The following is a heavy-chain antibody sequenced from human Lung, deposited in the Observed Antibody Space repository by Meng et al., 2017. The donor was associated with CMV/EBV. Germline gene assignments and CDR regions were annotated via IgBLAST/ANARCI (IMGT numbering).Heavy chain of an antibody. D-gene: IGHD3-10*01. CDR2: IPHRGSS. J-gene: IGHJ1*01. CDR1: CYSIHNHHW. Sequence: QVRVGGAGPTLVQPSAPLALPCAVSCYSIHNHHWGAWVRQPPGKGLEWMGEIPHRGSSAYNPSLKSRVSMSIDKSKNQFSLKLTSVTAADTAVYHCLRRSGGSVWGQGTLVTVSS. CDR3: LRRSGGSV. V-gene: IGHV4-4*02.